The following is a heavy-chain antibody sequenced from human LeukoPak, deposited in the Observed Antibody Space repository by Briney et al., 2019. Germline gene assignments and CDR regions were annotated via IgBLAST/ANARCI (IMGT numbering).Heavy chain of an antibody. CDR2: IYYSGST. J-gene: IGHJ1*01. D-gene: IGHD4-23*01. CDR3: ASSYGGNSAEYFQH. V-gene: IGHV4-30-4*01. Sequence: SETLSLTCTVSGGSISSGDYYWSWIRQPPGKGLEWIGYIYYSGSTYYNPSLKSRVTISVDTSKNQFPLKLSSVTAADTAVYYCASSYGGNSAEYFQHWGQGTLVTVSS. CDR1: GGSISSGDYY.